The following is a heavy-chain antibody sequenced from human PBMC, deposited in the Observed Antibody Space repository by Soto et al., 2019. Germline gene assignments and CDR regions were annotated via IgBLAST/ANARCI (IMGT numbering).Heavy chain of an antibody. CDR3: ARVGYDSSGYYWDNFDY. Sequence: ASVNVSCKTSGNTFTSYDINWVRQATGQGLEWMGWMNPNSGNTGYAQKFQGRVTMTRNTSISTAFMELSSLRSEDTAVYYCARVGYDSSGYYWDNFDYWGQGTLVTVSS. CDR2: MNPNSGNT. J-gene: IGHJ4*02. D-gene: IGHD3-22*01. V-gene: IGHV1-8*01. CDR1: GNTFTSYD.